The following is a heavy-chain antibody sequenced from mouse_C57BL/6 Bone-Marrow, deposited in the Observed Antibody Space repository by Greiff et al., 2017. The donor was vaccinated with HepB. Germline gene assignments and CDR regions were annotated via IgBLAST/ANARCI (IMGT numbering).Heavy chain of an antibody. CDR3: ARGENSYYFDY. CDR1: GYTFTSYW. V-gene: IGHV1-69*01. CDR2: IDPSDSYT. Sequence: VKQSCKASGYTFTSYWMHWVKQRPGQGLEWIGEIDPSDSYTNYNQKFKGKSTLTVDKSSSTAYMQLSSLTSEDSAVYYCARGENSYYFDYWGQGTTLTVSS. J-gene: IGHJ2*01.